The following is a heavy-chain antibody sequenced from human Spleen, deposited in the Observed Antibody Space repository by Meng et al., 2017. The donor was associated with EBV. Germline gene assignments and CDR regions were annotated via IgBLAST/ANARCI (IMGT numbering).Heavy chain of an antibody. V-gene: IGHV4-4*03. CDR3: ARDLRPWLGGFDA. CDR1: GGTISSDNW. Sequence: QGHLQGSGPGRWGPPGTLSLTVTVSGGTISSDNWGSWVRQPPGKGLEWIGEIWHSGTNYSPSLKSRVTISVDKSKNQFSLNLGFMTAADTAVYYCARDLRPWLGGFDAWGPGTLVTVSS. J-gene: IGHJ5*02. CDR2: IWHSGT. D-gene: IGHD3-10*01.